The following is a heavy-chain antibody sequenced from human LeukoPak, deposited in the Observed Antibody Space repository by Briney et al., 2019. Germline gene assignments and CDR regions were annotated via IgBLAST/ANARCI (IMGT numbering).Heavy chain of an antibody. CDR2: MNPNSGNT. V-gene: IGHV1-8*01. Sequence: ASVKVSCKASGYTFTSYDINWVRQATGQGLEWMGWMNPNSGNTGYAQKFQGGVTMTRNTSISTAYMELSSLRSEDTAVYYCARGITMVRGVDYWGQGTLVTVSS. CDR1: GYTFTSYD. J-gene: IGHJ4*02. D-gene: IGHD3-10*01. CDR3: ARGITMVRGVDY.